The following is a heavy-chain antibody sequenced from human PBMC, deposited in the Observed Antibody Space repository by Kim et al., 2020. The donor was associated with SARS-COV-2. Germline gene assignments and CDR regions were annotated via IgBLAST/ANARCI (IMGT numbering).Heavy chain of an antibody. J-gene: IGHJ4*02. CDR2: T. Sequence: TNYAQKLQGRVTMTTDTSTSTAYMELRSLRSDDTAVYYCARDLGAGDPFYWGQGTLVTVSS. V-gene: IGHV1-18*01. CDR3: ARDLGAGDPFY. D-gene: IGHD6-13*01.